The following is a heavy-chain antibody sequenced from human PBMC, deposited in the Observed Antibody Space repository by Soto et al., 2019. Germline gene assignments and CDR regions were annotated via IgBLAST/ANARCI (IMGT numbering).Heavy chain of an antibody. CDR1: GGSISSGGYY. J-gene: IGHJ6*02. D-gene: IGHD5-18*01. Sequence: SETLSLTCTFSGGSISSGGYYWSWIRQHPGKGLERIGYIYYSGSTYYNPSLKSRVTISVDTSKNQFSLKLSSVTAADTAVYYCARGGTATPYGMDVWGQGTTVTVSS. V-gene: IGHV4-31*03. CDR2: IYYSGST. CDR3: ARGGTATPYGMDV.